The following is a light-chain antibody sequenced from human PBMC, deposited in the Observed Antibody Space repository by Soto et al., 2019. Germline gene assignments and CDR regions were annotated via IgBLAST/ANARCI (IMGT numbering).Light chain of an antibody. CDR2: EGT. J-gene: IGLJ1*01. Sequence: QSVLSQPASVSGSPGQSITISCTGTSIDVGTYNLVSWYQQHPGKAPKLMVYEGTKRPSGVSNRFSGSKSGNTASLTISGLQAEDEADYYCCSYVGSSTYVFGTGTKVTVL. V-gene: IGLV2-23*01. CDR3: CSYVGSSTYV. CDR1: SIDVGTYNL.